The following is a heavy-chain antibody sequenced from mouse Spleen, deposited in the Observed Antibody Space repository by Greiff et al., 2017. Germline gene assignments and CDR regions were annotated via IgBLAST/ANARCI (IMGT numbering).Heavy chain of an antibody. J-gene: IGHJ4*01. CDR3: ARSGGTSSYYAMDY. CDR2: INPSTGYT. V-gene: IGHV1-7*01. D-gene: IGHD4-1*01. Sequence: QVQLKESGAELAKPGASVKMSCKASGYTFTSYWMHWVKQRPGQGLEWIGYINPSTGYTEYNQKFKDKATLTADKSSSTAYMQLSSLTSEDSAVYYCARSGGTSSYYAMDYWGQGTSVTVSS. CDR1: GYTFTSYW.